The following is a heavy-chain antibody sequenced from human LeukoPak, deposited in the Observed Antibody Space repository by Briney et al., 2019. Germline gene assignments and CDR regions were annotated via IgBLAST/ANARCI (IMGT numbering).Heavy chain of an antibody. CDR2: FDPEDGGT. J-gene: IGHJ3*02. D-gene: IGHD6-19*01. Sequence: GASVNVSCEVSGYTLTELSMHWVRQAPGKGLEWMGGFDPEDGGTIYAQKFQGRVTMTEDTSTDTAYMELSSLRSEDTAVYYCATQQWPPRSGRDAFDIWGQGTMVTVSS. CDR1: GYTLTELS. CDR3: ATQQWPPRSGRDAFDI. V-gene: IGHV1-24*01.